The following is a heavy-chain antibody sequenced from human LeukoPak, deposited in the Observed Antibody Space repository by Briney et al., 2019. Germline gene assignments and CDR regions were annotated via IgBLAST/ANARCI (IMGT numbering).Heavy chain of an antibody. CDR1: GFTFSDYY. CDR3: ARGWNYGVNWFDP. Sequence: PGRSLRLSCAASGFTFSDYYMSWIRQAPGKGLEWVSYISSSGDTIYYADSVKGRFTISRDNAKNSLYLQMNSLRAEDAAVYYCARGWNYGVNWFDPWGQGTLVTVSS. J-gene: IGHJ5*02. V-gene: IGHV3-11*04. CDR2: ISSSGDTI. D-gene: IGHD1-7*01.